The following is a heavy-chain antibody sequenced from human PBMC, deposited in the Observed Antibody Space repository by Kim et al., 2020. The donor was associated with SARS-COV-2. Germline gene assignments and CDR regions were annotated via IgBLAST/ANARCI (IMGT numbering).Heavy chain of an antibody. V-gene: IGHV4-34*01. CDR1: GGSFSGYY. D-gene: IGHD2-2*01. Sequence: SETLSLTCAVYGGSFSGYYWSWIRQPPGKGLEWIGEINHSGSTNYNPSLKSRVTISVDTSKNQFSLKLSSVTAADTAVYYCARGSHSLVPAAIQRRFDPWGQGTLVTVSS. CDR3: ARGSHSLVPAAIQRRFDP. J-gene: IGHJ5*02. CDR2: INHSGST.